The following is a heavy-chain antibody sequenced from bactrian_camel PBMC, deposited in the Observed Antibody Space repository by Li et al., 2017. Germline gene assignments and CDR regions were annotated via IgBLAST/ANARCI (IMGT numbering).Heavy chain of an antibody. J-gene: IGHJ4*01. V-gene: IGHV3S7*01. CDR1: GFTFGSNA. CDR2: IASDGSET. D-gene: IGHD6*01. Sequence: HVQLVESGGGLVQPGGSLGLSCAASGFTFGSNAMSWVRQAPGKGLEWLSGIASDGSETDYADSVRGRFTISRDNTKNTLYLQMNSLKTEDTAVYYCATEPGTYWGSSWYGNWGQGTQVTVS. CDR3: ATEPGTYWGSSWYGN.